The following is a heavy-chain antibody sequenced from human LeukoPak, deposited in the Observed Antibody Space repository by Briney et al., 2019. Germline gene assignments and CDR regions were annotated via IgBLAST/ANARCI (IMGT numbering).Heavy chain of an antibody. CDR3: ARISTNTWYNFDY. CDR2: ISSGGGPI. CDR1: GFSFNNHE. Sequence: GGSLRLSCVASGFSFNNHEMNWVRQAPGKGLEWVSYISSGGGPIYYADSVKGRFTISRDNAKYSLYLQMNSLRGEDTAVYYCARISTNTWYNFDYWGQGTLVTVSS. J-gene: IGHJ4*02. V-gene: IGHV3-48*03. D-gene: IGHD2-2*01.